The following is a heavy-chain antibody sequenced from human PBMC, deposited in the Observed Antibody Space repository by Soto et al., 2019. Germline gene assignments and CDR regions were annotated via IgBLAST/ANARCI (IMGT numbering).Heavy chain of an antibody. CDR1: GYTLTNHY. V-gene: IGHV1-46*01. CDR2: INPSGGST. CDR3: ARDGVSSSRSSNYYYGMDV. D-gene: IGHD6-6*01. J-gene: IGHJ6*02. Sequence: ASVKVSRKASGYTLTNHYMYWGRQAPGQGLEWMGRINPSGGSTSYAEKFQGRVTMTRDKSTSTVYTELSSLRSEDTAVYYSARDGVSSSRSSNYYYGMDVWAQGTTVTATS.